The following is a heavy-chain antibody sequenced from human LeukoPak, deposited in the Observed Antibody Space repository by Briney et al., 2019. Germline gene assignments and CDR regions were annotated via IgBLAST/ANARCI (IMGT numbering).Heavy chain of an antibody. Sequence: GASVKVSCKASGYTFTGYYMHWVRQAPGQGLEWMGGIIPIFGTANYAQKFQGRVTITADESTSTAYMELSSLRSEDTAVYYCARAVATRDAFDIWGQGTMVTVSS. CDR3: ARAVATRDAFDI. V-gene: IGHV1-69*13. CDR2: IIPIFGTA. D-gene: IGHD5-12*01. CDR1: GYTFTGYY. J-gene: IGHJ3*02.